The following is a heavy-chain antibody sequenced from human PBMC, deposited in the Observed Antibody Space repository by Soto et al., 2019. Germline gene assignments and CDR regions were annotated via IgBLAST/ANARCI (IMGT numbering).Heavy chain of an antibody. D-gene: IGHD6-19*01. CDR1: GFMLSAYG. CDR3: AKEGKASSGWYDY. Sequence: GGSLRLSCVASGFMLSAYGMHWVRQAPGKGLEWVAVIWYDGSEKYYADSVKGRFTISRDTSKNTLYLQMNSLRAEDTAVYYCAKEGKASSGWYDYWGQGTLVTVSS. CDR2: IWYDGSEK. J-gene: IGHJ4*02. V-gene: IGHV3-33*06.